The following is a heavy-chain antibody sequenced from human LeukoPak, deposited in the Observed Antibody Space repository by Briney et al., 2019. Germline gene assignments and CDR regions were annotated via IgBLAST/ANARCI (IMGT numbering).Heavy chain of an antibody. D-gene: IGHD3-3*01. Sequence: SETLSLTCVVSGGSISSGVYSWNWIRQPPGKGLEWIGNIYHSGSTYYNPSLKSRVTMSVDRSKNQFSLNLTSVTAADTAVYYCARGRDDFWSGYCHDYWGQGTLVTVSS. CDR2: IYHSGST. CDR1: GGSISSGVYS. J-gene: IGHJ4*02. CDR3: ARGRDDFWSGYCHDY. V-gene: IGHV4-30-2*01.